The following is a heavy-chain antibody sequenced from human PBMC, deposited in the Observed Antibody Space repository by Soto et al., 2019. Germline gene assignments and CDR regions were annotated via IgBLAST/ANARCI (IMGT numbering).Heavy chain of an antibody. D-gene: IGHD2-15*01. CDR2: ISGSGGST. V-gene: IGHV3-23*01. CDR1: GFTFSSYA. Sequence: SGGSLRLSCAASGFTFSSYAMSWVRQAPGKGLEWVSAISGSGGSTYYADSVKGRFTISRDNSKNTLYLQMNSLRAEDTAVYYCAKDLIVVVVAATLEGAFDIWGQGTMVTVSS. CDR3: AKDLIVVVVAATLEGAFDI. J-gene: IGHJ3*02.